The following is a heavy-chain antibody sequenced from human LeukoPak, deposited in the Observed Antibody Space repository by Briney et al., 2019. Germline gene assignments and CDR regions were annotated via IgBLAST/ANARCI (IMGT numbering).Heavy chain of an antibody. CDR1: GHTLRDLS. D-gene: IGHD3-10*01. CDR2: YDPEDDER. J-gene: IGHJ4*02. V-gene: IGHV1-24*01. CDR3: STETAGNY. Sequence: ASGKVSCKAFGHTLRDLSIHWVRQAPGKGLEWMGGYDPEDDERIYSEKFLGRVTLTEDAPTGTAYMELTSLRSYDTAVYYCSTETAGNYWGQGTLVTVSS.